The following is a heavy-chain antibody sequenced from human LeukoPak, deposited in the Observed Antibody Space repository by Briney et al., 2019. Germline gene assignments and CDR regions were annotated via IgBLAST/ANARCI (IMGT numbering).Heavy chain of an antibody. CDR2: IYYSGST. V-gene: IGHV4-39*07. D-gene: IGHD3-3*01. Sequence: SETLSLTCTVSGGSISNYYWGWIRQPPGKGLEWIGSIYYSGSTYYNPSLKSRVTISVDTSKNQFSLKLSSVTAADTAVYYCARVEGYYDFWSGYYQSHYFDYWGQGTLVTVSS. CDR3: ARVEGYYDFWSGYYQSHYFDY. CDR1: GGSISNYY. J-gene: IGHJ4*02.